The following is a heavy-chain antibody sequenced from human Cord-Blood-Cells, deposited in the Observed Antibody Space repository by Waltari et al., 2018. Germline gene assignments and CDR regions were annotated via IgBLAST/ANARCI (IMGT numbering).Heavy chain of an antibody. J-gene: IGHJ3*02. Sequence: QVQLVESGGGVVKPGRSLRLSCAASGFPFSSYGMHWVRQAPGKGLDWVAVISYDGSNKYYADSVKGRFTISRDNSKNTLYLQMNGLRAEDTAVYYCAKQSTIVDAFDIWGQGTMVTVSS. D-gene: IGHD3-3*01. CDR2: ISYDGSNK. CDR3: AKQSTIVDAFDI. V-gene: IGHV3-30*18. CDR1: GFPFSSYG.